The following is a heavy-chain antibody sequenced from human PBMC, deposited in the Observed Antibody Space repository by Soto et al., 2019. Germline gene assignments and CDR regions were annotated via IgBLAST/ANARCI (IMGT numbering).Heavy chain of an antibody. CDR1: GFNCRSYG. Sequence: VGSQRHSCAASGFNCRSYGMNWVSKATGKGLEWVSSISSSSSYIYYADSVKGRFTISRDNAKNSLYLQMNSLRAEDTAVYYCARGDGVVPAAMPYYYYYMDVWGKGTTVTVSS. CDR3: ARGDGVVPAAMPYYYYYMDV. D-gene: IGHD2-2*01. V-gene: IGHV3-21*01. J-gene: IGHJ6*03. CDR2: ISSSSSYI.